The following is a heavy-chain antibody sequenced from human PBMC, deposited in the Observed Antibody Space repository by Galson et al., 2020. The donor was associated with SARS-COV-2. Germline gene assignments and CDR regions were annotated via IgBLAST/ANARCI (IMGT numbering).Heavy chain of an antibody. V-gene: IGHV3-7*01. J-gene: IGHJ6*03. D-gene: IGHD4-4*01. CDR1: GFTFSSYW. CDR2: IKQDGSEK. CDR3: ARDQSSVTVGVLGFYYYYYYMDV. Sequence: QLGESLKISCAASGFTFSSYWMSWVRQAPGKGLEWVANIKQDGSEKYYVDSVKGRFTISRDNAKNSLYLQMNSLRAEDTAVYYCARDQSSVTVGVLGFYYYYYYMDVWGKGTTVTVSS.